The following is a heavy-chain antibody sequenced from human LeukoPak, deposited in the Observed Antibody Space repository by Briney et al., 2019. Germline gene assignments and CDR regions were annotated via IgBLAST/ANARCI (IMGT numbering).Heavy chain of an antibody. J-gene: IGHJ4*02. V-gene: IGHV3-11*01. CDR1: GFTFSSYA. CDR2: ISSSGSTI. Sequence: GGSLRLSCAASGFTFSSYAMSWIRQAPGKGLEWVSYISSSGSTIYYADSVKGRFTISRDNAKNSLYLQMNSLRAEDTAVYYCARDRYYYDSSGKYDYWGQGTLVTVSS. CDR3: ARDRYYYDSSGKYDY. D-gene: IGHD3-22*01.